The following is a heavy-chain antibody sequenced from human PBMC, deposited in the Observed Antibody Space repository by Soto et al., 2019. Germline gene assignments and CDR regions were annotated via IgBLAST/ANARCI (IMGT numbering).Heavy chain of an antibody. V-gene: IGHV4-4*02. D-gene: IGHD1-26*01. Sequence: QVQLQESGPGLVKPSGTLSLSCGVSGGSISSTNWWSWVRRPPGKGLEWIGEIYHSGSTNYNPSPKCLLTIPGDRPRTHFPLTLGCGPAAVAAGYYWARRSSDGMEVGGR. CDR3: ARRSSDGMEV. CDR2: IYHSGST. CDR1: GGSISSTNW. J-gene: IGHJ2*01.